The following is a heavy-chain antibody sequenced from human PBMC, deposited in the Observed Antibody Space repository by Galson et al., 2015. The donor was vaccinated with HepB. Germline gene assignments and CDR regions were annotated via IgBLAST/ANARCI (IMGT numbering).Heavy chain of an antibody. J-gene: IGHJ3*02. Sequence: SVKVSCKASTYISTDYGISWVRQASGQGLEWMGWVHASNGHTNYAKRLQGRVTMTIDTSTSTAYMELRSLTFDDTAVYFCARGDVVVVTGDIHAFDIWGQGTMVTVSS. CDR3: ARGDVVVVTGDIHAFDI. CDR2: VHASNGHT. V-gene: IGHV1-18*04. D-gene: IGHD2-2*01. CDR1: TYISTDYG.